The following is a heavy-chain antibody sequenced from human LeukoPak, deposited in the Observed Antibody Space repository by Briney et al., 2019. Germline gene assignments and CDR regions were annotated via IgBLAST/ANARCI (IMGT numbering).Heavy chain of an antibody. J-gene: IGHJ4*02. CDR2: ISYDGSNK. CDR1: GFTFSSYA. Sequence: GGSLRLSCAASGFTFSSYAMHWVRQAPGKGLEWVAVISYDGSNKYYADSVKGRFTISRDTSKNTLYLQMNSLRAEDTAVYYCARDPGSGSYYTYTEDDYWGQGTLVTVSS. CDR3: ARDPGSGSYYTYTEDDY. V-gene: IGHV3-30*04. D-gene: IGHD3-10*01.